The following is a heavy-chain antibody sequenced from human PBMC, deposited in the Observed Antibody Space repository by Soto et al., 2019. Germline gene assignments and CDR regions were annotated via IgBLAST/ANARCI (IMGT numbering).Heavy chain of an antibody. D-gene: IGHD2-2*01. J-gene: IGHJ6*02. CDR3: ARPSQSEYYYYGMDV. CDR2: IYPGDSDT. CDR1: GYNFTTYW. Sequence: EVQLVQSGAEVKKPGESLKISCKGSGYNFTTYWIGWVRQMPGKGLEWMGIIYPGDSDTRYSPSFQGQVTISADRSISTAYLQWSSLKASDTAIYYCARPSQSEYYYYGMDVWGQGTMVTVSS. V-gene: IGHV5-51*01.